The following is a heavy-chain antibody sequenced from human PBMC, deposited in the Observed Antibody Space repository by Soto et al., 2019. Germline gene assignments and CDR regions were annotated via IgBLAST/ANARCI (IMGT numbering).Heavy chain of an antibody. V-gene: IGHV5-51*01. CDR2: IYPGDSDT. CDR3: ARHKARLGYCSSNSCQYYYYGMDV. D-gene: IGHD2-2*01. J-gene: IGHJ6*02. Sequence: GESLKISCKGSGYSFTSYWIGWVRQMPGKGLEWMGIIYPGDSDTRYSPSFQGQVTISADKSISTAYLQWSSLKASDTAMYYCARHKARLGYCSSNSCQYYYYGMDVWGQGTTVTVSS. CDR1: GYSFTSYW.